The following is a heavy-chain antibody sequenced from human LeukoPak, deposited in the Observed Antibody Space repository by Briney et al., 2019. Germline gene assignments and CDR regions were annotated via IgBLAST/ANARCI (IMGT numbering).Heavy chain of an antibody. J-gene: IGHJ4*02. D-gene: IGHD3-16*01. CDR3: ARQSKGGSPLDY. CDR1: GGSISSSSYY. CDR2: IYYSGST. V-gene: IGHV4-61*01. Sequence: PSETLSLTCTVSGGSISSSSYYWSWIRQPPGKGLEWIGYIYYSGSTNYNPSLKSRVTISVDTSKNQFSLKLSSVTAADTAVYYCARQSKGGSPLDYWGQGTLVTVSS.